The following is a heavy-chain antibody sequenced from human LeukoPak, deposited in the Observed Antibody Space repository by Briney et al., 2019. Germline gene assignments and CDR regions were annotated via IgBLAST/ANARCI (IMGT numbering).Heavy chain of an antibody. CDR1: GYSFTSYL. CDR3: ARLMDPPASSFDS. J-gene: IGHJ4*02. D-gene: IGHD2-2*03. CDR2: IYPCDSET. Sequence: GESLNISCKGSGYSFTSYLIRWVRQMPGKGRDGMGIIYPCDSETRYSPYFQGQVTLSAAKSLSTAYLQWSSLKASDTALYYCARLMDPPASSFDSWGPGTLVTVSS. V-gene: IGHV5-51*01.